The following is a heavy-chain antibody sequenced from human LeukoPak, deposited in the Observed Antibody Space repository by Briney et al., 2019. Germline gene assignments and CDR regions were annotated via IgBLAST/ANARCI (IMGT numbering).Heavy chain of an antibody. Sequence: PGGSLRLSCAASGFTFSGYSMNWVRQAPGKGLEWVSYISSSSNSIYYADSVKGRFTISRDNAKNSLYLQMNSLRAEDTAVYYCARDSPLVGATFDYWGQGTLVTVSS. V-gene: IGHV3-48*04. J-gene: IGHJ4*02. CDR1: GFTFSGYS. CDR2: ISSSSNSI. D-gene: IGHD1-26*01. CDR3: ARDSPLVGATFDY.